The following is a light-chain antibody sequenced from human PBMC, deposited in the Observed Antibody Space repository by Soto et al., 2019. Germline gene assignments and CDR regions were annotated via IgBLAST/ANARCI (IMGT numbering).Light chain of an antibody. V-gene: IGKV1-12*01. CDR3: HQSSSIPPPT. CDR1: QDISTS. J-gene: IGKJ5*01. Sequence: DIQMTQSPSSVSASVGDRVTITCRASQDISTSLAWFQQKPGKAPKLLIYAASTLQSGVPSSFSGSRSGTVFTLTIGSLQPEDFATYFCHQSSSIPPPTFGQGTRLEIK. CDR2: AAS.